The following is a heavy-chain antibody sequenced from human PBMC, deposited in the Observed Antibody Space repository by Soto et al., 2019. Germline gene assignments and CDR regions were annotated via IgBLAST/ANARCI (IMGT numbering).Heavy chain of an antibody. CDR1: GYTFTAYP. J-gene: IGHJ4*02. CDR3: AKKDYYAAGVYHFDH. D-gene: IGHD3-10*01. Sequence: QVQLVQSGAEVKKPGASVKVSCRASGYTFTAYPLHWVRQAPGQRLEWMGWINAANGDIGYSREFKGRVTITRDTSASTVYMEVSSLTSEDAAVYYCAKKDYYAAGVYHFDHWGQGTLVTVSS. V-gene: IGHV1-3*01. CDR2: INAANGDI.